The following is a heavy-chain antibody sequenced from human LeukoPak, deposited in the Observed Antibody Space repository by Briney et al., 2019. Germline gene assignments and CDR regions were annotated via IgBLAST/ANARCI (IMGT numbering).Heavy chain of an antibody. CDR1: GFTFNSYT. Sequence: GRSLRPSCAASGFTFNSYTMNWVRQAPGKGLEWVSSISSRSTYIYYADSVKGRFVISRDSANNSVYLQMNSLRAEDTAVYYCSRDGIFTGWGQGTLVTVSS. CDR2: ISSRSTYI. CDR3: SRDGIFTG. D-gene: IGHD3-3*01. J-gene: IGHJ4*02. V-gene: IGHV3-21*01.